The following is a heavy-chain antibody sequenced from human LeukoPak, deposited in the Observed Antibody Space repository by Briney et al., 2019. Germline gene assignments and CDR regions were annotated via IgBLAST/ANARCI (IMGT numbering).Heavy chain of an antibody. Sequence: ASVKVSCKASGYTFTGYYMHWVRQAPGQGLEWMGWINPNSGGTNYAQKFQGRVTMTRDTSISTAYMEPSRLRSDDTAVYYCAREMATIRKTFDYWGQGTLVTVSS. V-gene: IGHV1-2*02. J-gene: IGHJ4*02. CDR3: AREMATIRKTFDY. CDR2: INPNSGGT. CDR1: GYTFTGYY. D-gene: IGHD5-24*01.